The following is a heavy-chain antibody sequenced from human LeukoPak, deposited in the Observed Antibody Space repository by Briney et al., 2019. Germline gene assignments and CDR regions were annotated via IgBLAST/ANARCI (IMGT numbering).Heavy chain of an antibody. V-gene: IGHV4-34*01. D-gene: IGHD4-11*01. Sequence: PSETLSLTCAVYGGSFSGYYWSWIRQPPGKGLEWIGEINHGGSTNYNPSLKSRVTISVDTSKNQFSLKLSSVTAADTAVYYCAGTVTKQPSIDYWGQGTLVTVSS. J-gene: IGHJ4*02. CDR1: GGSFSGYY. CDR2: INHGGST. CDR3: AGTVTKQPSIDY.